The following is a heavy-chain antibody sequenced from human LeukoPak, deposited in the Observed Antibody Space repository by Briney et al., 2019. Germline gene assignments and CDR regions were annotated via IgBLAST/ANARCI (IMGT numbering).Heavy chain of an antibody. CDR2: ISYGGSNK. D-gene: IGHD3-10*01. CDR3: AKVIVSGSGGACDY. Sequence: PGGSLRLSCAASGSTFSSYGMHWVRQAPGKGLEGVAVISYGGSNKYYADSVKGRFTISRDNSKNTLYLQMNSLRAEDTAVYYCAKVIVSGSGGACDYWGQGTLVTVSS. J-gene: IGHJ4*02. V-gene: IGHV3-30*18. CDR1: GSTFSSYG.